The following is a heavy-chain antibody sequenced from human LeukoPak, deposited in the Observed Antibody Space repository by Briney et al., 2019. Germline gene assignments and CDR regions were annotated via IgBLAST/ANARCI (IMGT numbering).Heavy chain of an antibody. Sequence: GGSLRLSCAASGFTFSSNWMHWVRQAPGKGLVWVSRIKGDASSTSYADSVKGRFTISRDNAKNTLFLQMNSLRAEDTAVYYCVRDGVGAPPFDYWGQGALVTVSS. CDR1: GFTFSSNW. CDR2: IKGDASST. J-gene: IGHJ4*02. CDR3: VRDGVGAPPFDY. V-gene: IGHV3-74*01. D-gene: IGHD1-26*01.